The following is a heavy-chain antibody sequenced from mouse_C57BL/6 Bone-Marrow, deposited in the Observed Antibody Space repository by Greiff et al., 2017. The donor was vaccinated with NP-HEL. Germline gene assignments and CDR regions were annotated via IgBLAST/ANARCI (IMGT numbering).Heavy chain of an antibody. D-gene: IGHD1-1*01. Sequence: QVQLQQSGAELVRPGTSVKVSCKASGYAFTNYLIEWVKQRPGQGLEWIGVINPGSGGTNYNEKFKGKATLTADKSSSTAYMQLSSLTSEDSAVYCCARPTTGAFDYWGQGTTLTVSS. CDR3: ARPTTGAFDY. J-gene: IGHJ2*01. V-gene: IGHV1-54*01. CDR1: GYAFTNYL. CDR2: INPGSGGT.